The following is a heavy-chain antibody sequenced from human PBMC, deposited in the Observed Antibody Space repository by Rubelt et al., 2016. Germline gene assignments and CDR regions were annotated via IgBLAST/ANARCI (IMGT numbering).Heavy chain of an antibody. CDR3: AREIMMGLQPLDWFDT. CDR2: IYHSGST. J-gene: IGHJ5*02. D-gene: IGHD3-16*01. Sequence: GDSIISFYWWTRVRQPPGKGLEWIGEIYHSGSTNYNPSLKSRVTISLDKSKNQFSLNLTSVTAADTAVYHCAREIMMGLQPLDWFDTWGQGTLVTVSS. CDR1: GDSIISFYW. V-gene: IGHV4-4*02.